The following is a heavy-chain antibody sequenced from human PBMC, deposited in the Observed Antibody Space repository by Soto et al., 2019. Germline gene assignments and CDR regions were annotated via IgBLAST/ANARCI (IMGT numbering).Heavy chain of an antibody. CDR2: ISAYNGNT. CDR3: SCTVSHFDYYYHMDV. Sequence: DSVKVSCKTSGYTFTGSDISWVRQAPGQGLEWMGWISAYNGNTNYAQKLQGRVTMTTDTSTSTAYMELRSRRSDDTAVYYCSCTVSHFDYYYHMDVWGQGTTVTVSS. D-gene: IGHD3-9*01. V-gene: IGHV1-18*01. J-gene: IGHJ6*03. CDR1: GYTFTGSD.